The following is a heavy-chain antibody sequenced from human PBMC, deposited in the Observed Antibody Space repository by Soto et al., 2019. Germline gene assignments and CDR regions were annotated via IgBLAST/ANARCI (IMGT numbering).Heavy chain of an antibody. V-gene: IGHV1-69*01. Sequence: QVQLVQSGTEVKKPGSSVKVSCKASGGTFSSYAISWVRQAPGQGLAWMGGIIPIFGTTNYAEKFQGRVSITADESTSTAYVEMSSLRSEDTAVYYCAGSFKYGSGTFDAFDIWGQGTMVTVSS. D-gene: IGHD3-10*01. CDR1: GGTFSSYA. CDR3: AGSFKYGSGTFDAFDI. J-gene: IGHJ3*02. CDR2: IIPIFGTT.